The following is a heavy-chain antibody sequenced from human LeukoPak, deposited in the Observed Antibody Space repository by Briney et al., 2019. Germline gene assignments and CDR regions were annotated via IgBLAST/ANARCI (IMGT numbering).Heavy chain of an antibody. CDR2: IIPIFGTA. CDR3: ARPSLDYVYYYYGMDV. V-gene: IGHV1-69*01. Sequence: SVKVSCKASGGTFSSYAISWVRQAPGQGLEWMGGIIPIFGTADYAQKFQGRVTITADESTSTAYMELSSLRSEDTAVYYCARPSLDYVYYYYGMDVWGQGTTVTVSS. J-gene: IGHJ6*02. CDR1: GGTFSSYA. D-gene: IGHD4-17*01.